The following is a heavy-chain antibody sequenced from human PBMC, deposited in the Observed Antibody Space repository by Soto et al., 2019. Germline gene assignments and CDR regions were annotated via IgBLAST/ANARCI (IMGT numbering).Heavy chain of an antibody. CDR1: GFSFNNDD. Sequence: EANLVESGGGLVQPGGSLRLSCAASGFSFNNDDMHWLRQATRKSLEWVATIGFAGDTYYPLSVKGRFTISRKNAINALYLPMDGLRAEDTAVYDCARGTTVNQGSYWCLDLWGSGTLVTVSS. CDR3: ARGTTVNQGSYWCLDL. D-gene: IGHD4-17*01. CDR2: IGFAGDT. J-gene: IGHJ2*01. V-gene: IGHV3-13*01.